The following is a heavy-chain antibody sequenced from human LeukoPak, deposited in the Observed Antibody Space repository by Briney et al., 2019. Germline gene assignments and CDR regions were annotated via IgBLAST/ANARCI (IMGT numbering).Heavy chain of an antibody. J-gene: IGHJ5*02. CDR1: GFTFSNAW. CDR2: IKSKTDGGTT. D-gene: IGHD4-17*01. CDR3: TTDIYGDYGLDWFDP. V-gene: IGHV3-15*01. Sequence: PGGSLRLSCAASGFTFSNAWMSWVRQAPGKGLEWVGRIKSKTDGGTTDYAAPVKGGFTISRDDSKNTLYLQMNSLKTEDTAVYYCTTDIYGDYGLDWFDPWGQGTLVTVSS.